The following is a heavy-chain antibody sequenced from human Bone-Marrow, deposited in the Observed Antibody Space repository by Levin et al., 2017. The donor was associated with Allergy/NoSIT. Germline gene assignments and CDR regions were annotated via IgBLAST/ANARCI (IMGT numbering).Heavy chain of an antibody. CDR1: EYSFSNYW. Sequence: GESLKISCKGSEYSFSNYWFGWVRQMPGKGLEWMGIIYPGDSDTRYSPSFQGHITISVDKSINTAFLQWSSLKASDAAIYYCARVGPYDSGFHPPYYFDYWGQGTLVTVSS. J-gene: IGHJ4*02. CDR3: ARVGPYDSGFHPPYYFDY. D-gene: IGHD3-22*01. V-gene: IGHV5-51*01. CDR2: IYPGDSDT.